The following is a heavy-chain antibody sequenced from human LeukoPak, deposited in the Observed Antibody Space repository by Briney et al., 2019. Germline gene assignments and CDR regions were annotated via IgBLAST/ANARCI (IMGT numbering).Heavy chain of an antibody. J-gene: IGHJ4*02. CDR1: GYTFTSYD. CDR2: MNPNSGDT. CDR3: AKDYYDSSGPCDY. D-gene: IGHD3-22*01. Sequence: GASVKVSCKASGYTFTSYDINWVRQVTGQGLEWMGWMNPNSGDTGYAQKFQGRVTMTRDTSISTAYMELSRLRSDDTAVYYCAKDYYDSSGPCDYWGQGTLVTVSS. V-gene: IGHV1-8*02.